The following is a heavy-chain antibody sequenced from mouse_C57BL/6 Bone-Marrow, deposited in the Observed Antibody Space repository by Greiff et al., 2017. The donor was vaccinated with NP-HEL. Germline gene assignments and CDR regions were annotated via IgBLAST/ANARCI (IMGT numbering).Heavy chain of an antibody. CDR1: GYTFTSYG. CDR3: ARGGYDYWFAY. D-gene: IGHD2-4*01. Sequence: VKLMESGAELARPGASVKLSCKASGYTFTSYGISWVKQRTGQGLEWIGEIYPRSGNTYYNEKFKGKATLTADKSSSTAYMELRSLTSEDSAVYFCARGGYDYWFAYWGQGTLVTVSA. J-gene: IGHJ3*01. CDR2: IYPRSGNT. V-gene: IGHV1-81*01.